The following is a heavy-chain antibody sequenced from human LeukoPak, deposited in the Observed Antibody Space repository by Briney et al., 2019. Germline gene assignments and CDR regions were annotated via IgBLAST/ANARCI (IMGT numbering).Heavy chain of an antibody. V-gene: IGHV3-74*01. Sequence: GGSLRLSCAASGFTFSSYWMHWVRQAPGKGLVWVSRINTDGSSTSYADSVKGRFTISRDNAKNTLYLQMNSLRAEDTAVYYCARESLAMGDAFDMWDQGTMVTVSS. CDR2: INTDGSST. D-gene: IGHD3-16*01. CDR1: GFTFSSYW. J-gene: IGHJ3*02. CDR3: ARESLAMGDAFDM.